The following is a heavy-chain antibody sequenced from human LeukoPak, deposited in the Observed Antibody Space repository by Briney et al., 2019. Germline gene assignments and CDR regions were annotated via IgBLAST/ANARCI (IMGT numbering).Heavy chain of an antibody. CDR1: GYRFIDYY. V-gene: IGHV1-2*02. CDR2: MNPRTGGT. D-gene: IGHD2-8*01. CDR3: TRDVIMGYQQGYFGP. J-gene: IGHJ5*02. Sequence: ASVKVSCKASGYRFIDYYIHWVRQAPGQGIEWMGWMNPRTGGTRDEEKDQGRVAMTRGPSTTTAYMELSGLNPDDTAMYFYTRDVIMGYQQGYFGPWGQGTLVTVSS.